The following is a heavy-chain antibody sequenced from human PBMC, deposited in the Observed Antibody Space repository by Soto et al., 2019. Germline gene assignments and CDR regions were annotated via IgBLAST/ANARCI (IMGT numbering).Heavy chain of an antibody. J-gene: IGHJ3*01. Sequence: EVQLEESGGDLVQPGGSLRLSCAASGITFSSYWMHWVRQAPGKGLVWVSRVKTDGSTYYADSVKGRFTIFRDNAKSTLYLQMNSLTVEDTAVYYCARGIRGHYAFDGWGQGTMVTVSS. D-gene: IGHD5-12*01. V-gene: IGHV3-74*02. CDR1: GITFSSYW. CDR2: VKTDGST. CDR3: ARGIRGHYAFDG.